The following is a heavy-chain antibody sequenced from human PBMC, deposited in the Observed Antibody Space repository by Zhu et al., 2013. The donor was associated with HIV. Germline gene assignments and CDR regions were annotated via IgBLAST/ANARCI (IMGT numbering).Heavy chain of an antibody. Sequence: GYTFTNYGISWVRQAPGQGLEWMGGIIPIFGTANYAQKFQGRVTITADESTSTAYMELSSLRSEDTAVYYCASSDDVDTAMVRDYYYYYGMDVWGQGTTVTVSS. J-gene: IGHJ6*02. CDR1: GYTFTNYG. CDR3: ASSDDVDTAMVRDYYYYYGMDV. V-gene: IGHV1-69*01. CDR2: IIPIFGTA. D-gene: IGHD5-18*01.